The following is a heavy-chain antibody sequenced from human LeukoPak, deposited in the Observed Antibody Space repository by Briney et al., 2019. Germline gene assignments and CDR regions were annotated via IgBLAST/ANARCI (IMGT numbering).Heavy chain of an antibody. D-gene: IGHD3-10*01. V-gene: IGHV4-34*01. J-gene: IGHJ3*02. CDR3: ARRITMVRGRPGAFDI. CDR1: GGSFSGYY. Sequence: KTSETLSLTCAVYGGSFSGYYWSWIRQPPGKGLEWIGEINHSGSTNYNPSLKSRVTISVDTSKNQFSLKLSSVTAADTAVYYCARRITMVRGRPGAFDIWGQGTMVTVSS. CDR2: INHSGST.